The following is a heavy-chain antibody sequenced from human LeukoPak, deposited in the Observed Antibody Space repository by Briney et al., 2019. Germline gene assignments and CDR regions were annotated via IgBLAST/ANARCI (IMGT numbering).Heavy chain of an antibody. CDR1: GFTFSSYA. D-gene: IGHD3-22*01. V-gene: IGHV3-23*01. CDR2: ISGSGGST. J-gene: IGHJ4*02. Sequence: PGGSLRLSCAASGFTFSSYAMSWVRQAPGKGLEWVSAISGSGGSTYYADSVKGRFTISRDNFKNTVYLQMNSLRAEDTAIYYCAKVKWDSSGYFDYWGQGTLVTVSS. CDR3: AKVKWDSSGYFDY.